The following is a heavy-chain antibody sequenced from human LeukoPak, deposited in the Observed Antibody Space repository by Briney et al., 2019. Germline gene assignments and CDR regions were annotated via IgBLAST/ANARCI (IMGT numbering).Heavy chain of an antibody. V-gene: IGHV3-7*04. CDR3: ARGYSYVFY. CDR2: IKLDGSET. D-gene: IGHD5-18*01. CDR1: GFTFSSYW. Sequence: GGSLRLPCAASGFTFSSYWMSWVRQAPGKGLEWVANIKLDGSETNYGDSVKGRFTISRDNAKNSLFLQMNSLRAEDTAVYYCARGYSYVFYWGQGTLVSVSS. J-gene: IGHJ4*02.